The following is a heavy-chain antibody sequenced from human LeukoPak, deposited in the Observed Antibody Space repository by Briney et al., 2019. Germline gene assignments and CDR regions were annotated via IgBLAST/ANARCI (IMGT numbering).Heavy chain of an antibody. V-gene: IGHV3-53*01. CDR3: ARVSTMIRGMHDTFDV. Sequence: GGSLRLSCAASGFTVRSNYMNWVRQAPGGGVEWVSVIYSGGTTYYADSVKGRFTTSRDNSKNTVCLQMNSLRADDTAVYYCARVSTMIRGMHDTFDVWGQGTVVTVSS. J-gene: IGHJ3*01. CDR2: IYSGGTT. CDR1: GFTVRSNY. D-gene: IGHD3-10*01.